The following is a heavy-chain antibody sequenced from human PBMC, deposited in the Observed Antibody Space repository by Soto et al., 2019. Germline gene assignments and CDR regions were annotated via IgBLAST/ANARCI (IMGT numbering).Heavy chain of an antibody. D-gene: IGHD5-12*01. CDR2: VYYSGGT. Sequence: PSETLSLTCTVSLGSVSNADHYWSWIRQPPGKGLEWIAYVYYSGGTNYNPSLKSRVTISMDTSKNQVVLSMTNMDPVDTATYYCAHRPRGYAYYFDYWGQGTLVTVSS. V-gene: IGHV4-61*08. CDR3: AHRPRGYAYYFDY. J-gene: IGHJ4*02. CDR1: LGSVSNADHY.